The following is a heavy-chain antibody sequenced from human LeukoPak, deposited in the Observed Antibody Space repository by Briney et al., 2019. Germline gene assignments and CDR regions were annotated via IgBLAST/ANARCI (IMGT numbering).Heavy chain of an antibody. J-gene: IGHJ4*02. CDR2: INGNGGDT. CDR1: GFTFSGYY. V-gene: IGHV1-2*02. Sequence: GASVKITCKAYGFTFSGYYFYWVRQAPGQGLESMGCINGNGGDTDYVQRFKGRVTMTRDTSISTVYMELEKGTSDDTAVYYCARDGAASTPVFDYWGQGSPVTVSS. D-gene: IGHD6-25*01. CDR3: ARDGAASTPVFDY.